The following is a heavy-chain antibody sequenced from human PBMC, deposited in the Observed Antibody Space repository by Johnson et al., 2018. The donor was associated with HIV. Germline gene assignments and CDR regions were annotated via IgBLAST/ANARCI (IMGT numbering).Heavy chain of an antibody. Sequence: QMLLVESGGGVVQPGQSLRLSCAASGLTFSSYGMHWVRQAPGKGLEWVALISYDGSNKYYADSVKGRFTISRDNSMNTLYLQMNSLRAEDTAVYYCATFGYTSGWIVTDDAFDVWGHGTLVTVSS. V-gene: IGHV3-30*03. CDR3: ATFGYTSGWIVTDDAFDV. J-gene: IGHJ3*01. D-gene: IGHD6-19*01. CDR1: GLTFSSYG. CDR2: ISYDGSNK.